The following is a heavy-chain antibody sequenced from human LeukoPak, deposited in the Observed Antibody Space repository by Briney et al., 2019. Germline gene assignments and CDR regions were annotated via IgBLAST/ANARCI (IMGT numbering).Heavy chain of an antibody. CDR3: STANKGYFS. D-gene: IGHD1-26*01. CDR2: VKGKTDGGTT. J-gene: IGHJ5*02. CDR1: GFSFSGAW. V-gene: IGHV3-15*01. Sequence: GGSLRLSCAASGFSFSGAWMSWVRQAPGKGLEWVGRVKGKTDGGTTDYVAPVRGRFTISRDDSKNTLYLQMNSLKIEDTAVYYRSTANKGYFSWGQGTLVTVSS.